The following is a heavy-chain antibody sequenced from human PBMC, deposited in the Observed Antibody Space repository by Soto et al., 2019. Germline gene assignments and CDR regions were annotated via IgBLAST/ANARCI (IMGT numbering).Heavy chain of an antibody. CDR3: ARSSGDTWEQYYFDY. Sequence: EVQLLESGGGLVLPGGSLRLSCAASGFIFSDYSMSWVRQAPGKGLEWVSGISGRGGSTYYADSVKGRFTISRDSSRNTLFLQMNSLRAEDTVLYFCARSSGDTWEQYYFDYWGQGTLVPVSS. CDR2: ISGRGGST. D-gene: IGHD1-1*01. V-gene: IGHV3-23*01. CDR1: GFIFSDYS. J-gene: IGHJ4*02.